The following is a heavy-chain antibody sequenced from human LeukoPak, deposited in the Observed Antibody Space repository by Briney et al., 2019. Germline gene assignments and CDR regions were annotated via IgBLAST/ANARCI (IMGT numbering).Heavy chain of an antibody. D-gene: IGHD1-26*01. V-gene: IGHV3-30*03. CDR3: ARDPDQIEGANFHY. CDR1: GFTFSSYG. CDR2: ISYDGSNK. J-gene: IGHJ4*02. Sequence: GGSLRLSCAASGFTFSSYGMHWVRQAPGKGLEWVAVISYDGSNKYYADSVKGRFTISRDNPKNSLYLQMNSLRAEDTAVYYCARDPDQIEGANFHYWGQGILVTVSS.